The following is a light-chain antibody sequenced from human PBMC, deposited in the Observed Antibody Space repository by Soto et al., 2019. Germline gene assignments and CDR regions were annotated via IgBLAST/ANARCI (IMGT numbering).Light chain of an antibody. J-gene: IGKJ1*01. CDR1: QSISNN. CDR2: GAS. CDR3: QHYNNWPRT. Sequence: EIVMTQSPVTLSASPGERATLSCRASQSISNNLAWYQQKPGQAPRLLIYGASTRATGIPARFSGSESGTEFTLSISSLQSEDFAVYYCQHYNNWPRTFGQGTKVEIK. V-gene: IGKV3-15*01.